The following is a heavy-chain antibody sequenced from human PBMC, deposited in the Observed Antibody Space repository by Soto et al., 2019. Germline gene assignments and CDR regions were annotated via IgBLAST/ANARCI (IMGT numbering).Heavy chain of an antibody. CDR3: ARLATTANPWDF. V-gene: IGHV3-72*01. D-gene: IGHD1-26*01. J-gene: IGHJ4*02. CDR2: TRNKGNSYTT. CDR1: GFTFSDRH. Sequence: SXXSLSLSFAACGFTFSDRHMYWVPQAPGKGLEWVGRTRNKGNSYTTEYATSVNGRFTISRDDSKKSVYLQMNSMRIEDTAVYYCARLATTANPWDFWGQGTLVTVSS.